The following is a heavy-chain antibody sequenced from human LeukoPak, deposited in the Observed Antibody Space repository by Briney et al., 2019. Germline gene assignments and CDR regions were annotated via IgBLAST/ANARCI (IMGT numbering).Heavy chain of an antibody. V-gene: IGHV3-48*04. D-gene: IGHD4-17*01. CDR2: ISSSSSST. J-gene: IGHJ4*02. CDR3: ARVIGSYGDSAY. CDR1: GFTFSSFS. Sequence: GGSLRLSCAASGFTFSSFSMNWVRQAPGKGLGWISYISSSSSSTYYADSVKGRFTISRDNAKNSLYLQMNSLRAEDTAVYYCARVIGSYGDSAYWGQGTLVTVSS.